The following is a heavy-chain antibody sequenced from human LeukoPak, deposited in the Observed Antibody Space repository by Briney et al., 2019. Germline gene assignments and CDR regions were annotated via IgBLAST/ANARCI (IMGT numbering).Heavy chain of an antibody. V-gene: IGHV3-7*03. CDR2: IKQDGSEK. Sequence: GGSLRLSCSTFGFNFANYGVSWFRQAPGKGLEWVANIKQDGSEKYYVDSVKGRFTISRDNAKNSLYLQMNSLRAEDTAVYYCARRYFDYWGQGTLVTVSS. J-gene: IGHJ4*02. CDR3: ARRYFDY. CDR1: GFNFANYG.